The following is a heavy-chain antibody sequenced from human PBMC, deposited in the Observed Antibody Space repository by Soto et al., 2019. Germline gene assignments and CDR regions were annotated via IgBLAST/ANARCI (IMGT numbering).Heavy chain of an antibody. J-gene: IGHJ6*02. Sequence: SETLSLTCTVSGGSISSGGYYWSWIRQHPGKGLEWIGYIYYSGSTYYNPSLKSRVTISVDTSKNQNSLKLRSVTAADTAVYYCARDRGPIVVPAANYGMDVWGQGTTVTVSS. CDR1: GGSISSGGYY. D-gene: IGHD2-2*01. CDR3: ARDRGPIVVPAANYGMDV. CDR2: IYYSGST. V-gene: IGHV4-31*03.